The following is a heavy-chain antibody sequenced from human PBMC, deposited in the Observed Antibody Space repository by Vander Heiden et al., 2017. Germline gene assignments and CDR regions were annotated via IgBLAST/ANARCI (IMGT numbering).Heavy chain of an antibody. CDR2: IYYSGST. D-gene: IGHD3-3*01. V-gene: IGHV4-39*01. J-gene: IGHJ4*02. CDR1: GGSISSSSYY. CDR3: ARSGRRMLRFLVVRDY. Sequence: QLQLQESGPGLVKPSETLSLTCTVSGGSISSSSYYWGWIRQPPGKGLEWIGSIYYSGSTYYNPSLKSRVTISVDTSKNQFSLKLSSVTAADTAVYYCARSGRRMLRFLVVRDYWGQGTLVTVSS.